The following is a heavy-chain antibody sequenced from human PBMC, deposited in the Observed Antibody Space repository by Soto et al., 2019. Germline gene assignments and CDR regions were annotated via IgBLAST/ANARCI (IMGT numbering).Heavy chain of an antibody. J-gene: IGHJ6*02. CDR1: GGTFSSYA. CDR2: IIPIFGTA. V-gene: IGHV1-69*13. Sequence: SVKVSCKASGGTFSSYAISWVRQAPGQGLEWMGGIIPIFGTANYAQKFQGRVTITADESTSTAYMELSSLRSEDTAVYYCARDQGVVGATGYYYYYGMDVWGQGTTVTVSS. D-gene: IGHD1-26*01. CDR3: ARDQGVVGATGYYYYYGMDV.